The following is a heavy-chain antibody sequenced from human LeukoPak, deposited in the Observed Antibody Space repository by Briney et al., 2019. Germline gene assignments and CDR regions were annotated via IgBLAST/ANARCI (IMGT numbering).Heavy chain of an antibody. V-gene: IGHV3-7*01. Sequence: GGSLRLSCVASGFTFSSNWMSWVRQAPGKGLEWVANIKTDGSQIYYVDSVKGRFTISRDNAKNSLYLQMNGLRAEDTAVYYCARENSQRRYYGDNSFLKSRFNYYFDSWGQGTLVTVSS. CDR3: ARENSQRRYYGDNSFLKSRFNYYFDS. J-gene: IGHJ4*02. CDR1: GFTFSSNW. D-gene: IGHD4-23*01. CDR2: IKTDGSQI.